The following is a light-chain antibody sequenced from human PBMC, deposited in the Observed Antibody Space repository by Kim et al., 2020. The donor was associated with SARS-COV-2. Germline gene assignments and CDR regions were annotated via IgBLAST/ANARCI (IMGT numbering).Light chain of an antibody. CDR3: QSYDSSNWV. CDR2: EDN. J-gene: IGLJ3*02. V-gene: IGLV6-57*03. Sequence: GKTVTLSCTRSSGSIASNYVQWYQQRPRSAPTTVIYEDNQRPSGVPDRFSGSIDSSSNSASLTISGLKTEDEADYYCQSYDSSNWVFGGGTQLTVL. CDR1: SGSIASNY.